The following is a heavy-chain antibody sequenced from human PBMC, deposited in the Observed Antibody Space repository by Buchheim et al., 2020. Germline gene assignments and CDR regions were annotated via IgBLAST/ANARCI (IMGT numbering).Heavy chain of an antibody. Sequence: EVQLLESGGGLAQPGGSLRLSCAASGFTFSSYSMIWVRQAQGKGLEWVSTFSGGGGDPYYADSVKGRLTISREDSKNTLFLQMNSLRAEDTAVYCCARRTILSGYYFDYWGQGTL. CDR1: GFTFSSYS. J-gene: IGHJ4*02. CDR3: ARRTILSGYYFDY. V-gene: IGHV3-23*01. CDR2: FSGGGGDP. D-gene: IGHD1-1*01.